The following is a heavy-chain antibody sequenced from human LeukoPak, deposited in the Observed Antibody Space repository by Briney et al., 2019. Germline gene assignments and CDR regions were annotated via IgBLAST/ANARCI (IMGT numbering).Heavy chain of an antibody. CDR3: ARGIKGYFDY. CDR1: GGSISSYY. J-gene: IGHJ4*02. Sequence: SETLSLTCTVSGGSISSYYWSWIRQPPGKGQEWIGYIYYSGSTNYNPSLKSRDTISVDTSKNQFSLKLSSVTAADTAVYYCARGIKGYFDYWGQGTLVTVSS. CDR2: IYYSGST. V-gene: IGHV4-59*01.